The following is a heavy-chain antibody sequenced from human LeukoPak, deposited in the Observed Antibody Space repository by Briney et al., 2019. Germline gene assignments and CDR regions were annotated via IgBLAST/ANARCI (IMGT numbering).Heavy chain of an antibody. Sequence: ASVKVSCKASGYSFTSNGISWVRQVTGQGLEWMGWMNPKSGNTGYAQKFQGRVTITRNTSISTAYMEVSSLRYEDTAVYYCARRAVDNSYYYYMDVWGKGTTVTVSS. D-gene: IGHD6-19*01. CDR3: ARRAVDNSYYYYMDV. J-gene: IGHJ6*03. CDR1: GYSFTSNG. CDR2: MNPKSGNT. V-gene: IGHV1-8*01.